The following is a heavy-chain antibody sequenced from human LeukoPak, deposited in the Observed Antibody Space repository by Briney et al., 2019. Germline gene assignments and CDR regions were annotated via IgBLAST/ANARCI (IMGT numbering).Heavy chain of an antibody. Sequence: SETLSLTCYVSGGFNTHYYWTWIRQPPGKGLEWIGYFYHSASTNYNPSLKSRVTISVDTSKNHFSLKLSSVTAADTAVYYCARGQWLPLFDFWGQGTLVTVSS. V-gene: IGHV4-59*01. D-gene: IGHD3-22*01. J-gene: IGHJ4*02. CDR3: ARGQWLPLFDF. CDR1: GGFNTHYY. CDR2: FYHSAST.